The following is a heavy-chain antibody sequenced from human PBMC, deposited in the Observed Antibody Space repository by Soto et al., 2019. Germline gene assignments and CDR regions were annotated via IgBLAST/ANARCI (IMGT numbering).Heavy chain of an antibody. J-gene: IGHJ6*02. CDR2: ISAYNGNT. V-gene: IGHV1-18*01. CDR1: GYTFTSYG. D-gene: IGHD1-26*01. Sequence: AASVKVSCKASGYTFTSYGISWVRQAPGQGLEWMGWISAYNGNTNYAQKLQGRVTMTTDTSTSTAYMELRSLRSDDTAVYYCARAIVGATDYYYGMDVWGQGTTVTVSS. CDR3: ARAIVGATDYYYGMDV.